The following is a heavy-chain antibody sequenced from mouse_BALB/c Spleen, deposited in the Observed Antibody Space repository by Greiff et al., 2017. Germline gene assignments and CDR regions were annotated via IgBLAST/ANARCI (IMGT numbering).Heavy chain of an antibody. J-gene: IGHJ3*01. V-gene: IGHV5-6-3*01. CDR3: ARRTYYRYDGAWFAY. CDR1: GFTFSSYG. CDR2: INSNGGST. D-gene: IGHD2-14*01. Sequence: DVKLVESGGGLVQPGGSLKLSCAASGFTFSSYGMSWVRQTPDKRLELVATINSNGGSTYYPDSVKGRFTISRDNAKNTLYLQMSSLKSEDTAMYYCARRTYYRYDGAWFAYWGQGTLVTVSA.